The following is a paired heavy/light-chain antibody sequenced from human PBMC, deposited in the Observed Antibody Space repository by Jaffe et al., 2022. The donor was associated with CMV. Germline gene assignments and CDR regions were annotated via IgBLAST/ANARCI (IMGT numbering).Light chain of an antibody. J-gene: IGKJ1*01. CDR3: QHYGSSRT. CDR1: QSVSSSY. Sequence: EIVVTQSPGTLSLSPGERATLSCRASQSVSSSYLAWYQQKPGQAPRLLIYGASSRATGIPDRFSGSGSGTDFTLTISRLEPEDFAVYYCQHYGSSRTFGQGTKVEI. CDR2: GAS. V-gene: IGKV3-20*01.
Heavy chain of an antibody. Sequence: EVQLLESGGGLVQPGGSLRLSCAASGFTFTNYAMGWVRQAPGKGLEWVSAITDSGGDTYYADSVKGRFTISRDNSKNTLSFQMDSLRADDSAIYYCAKGSSTSRPYYFDYWGQGTLVTVSS. J-gene: IGHJ4*02. V-gene: IGHV3-23*01. D-gene: IGHD2-2*01. CDR1: GFTFTNYA. CDR2: ITDSGGDT. CDR3: AKGSSTSRPYYFDY.